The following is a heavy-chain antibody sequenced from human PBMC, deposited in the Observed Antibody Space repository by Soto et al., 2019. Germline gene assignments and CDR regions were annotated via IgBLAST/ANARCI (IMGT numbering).Heavy chain of an antibody. J-gene: IGHJ4*02. CDR1: GFTVSSYA. V-gene: IGHV3-30-3*01. CDR2: ISYDGSNK. Sequence: QVQLGETGGGVVQPGRSLRLSCAASGFTVSSYAMHWGLQAPGKGLEWVAVISYDGSNKYYADSVKGRFTISRDNSKNTLYLQMNSLRAEDTAVYYCARVPTVVTTAYNVAYWGQGPRVPVSS. D-gene: IGHD1-1*01. CDR3: ARVPTVVTTAYNVAY.